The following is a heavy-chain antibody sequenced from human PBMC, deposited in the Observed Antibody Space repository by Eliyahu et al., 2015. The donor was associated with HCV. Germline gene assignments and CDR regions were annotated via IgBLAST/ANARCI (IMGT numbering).Heavy chain of an antibody. CDR1: GXSISSYY. D-gene: IGHD6-19*01. CDR3: ASGGGGIAVAGTGGWFDP. CDR2: IYHSGST. J-gene: IGHJ5*02. V-gene: IGHV4-59*01. Sequence: QVQLQESGPGLVKPSETLSLTCRXXGXSISSYYWRWXRQPPGKGXEWIGFIYHSGSTNYNTSLKSRVTISMDTSKNQISLKLSSVTAADTAVYYCASGGGGIAVAGTGGWFDPWGQGTLVTVAS.